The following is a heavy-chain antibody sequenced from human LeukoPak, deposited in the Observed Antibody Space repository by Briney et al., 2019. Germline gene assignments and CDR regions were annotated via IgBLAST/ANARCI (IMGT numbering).Heavy chain of an antibody. J-gene: IGHJ4*02. CDR1: GGSFSGYY. D-gene: IGHD3-10*01. Sequence: SETLSLTCAVYGGSFSGYYWSWIRQPPGKGLEWIGEINHNGSTSYNPSLKSRVTISVDTSKNQFSLKLSSVTAADTAVYYCAGYYGWGQGTLVTVSS. CDR2: INHNGST. CDR3: AGYYG. V-gene: IGHV4-34*01.